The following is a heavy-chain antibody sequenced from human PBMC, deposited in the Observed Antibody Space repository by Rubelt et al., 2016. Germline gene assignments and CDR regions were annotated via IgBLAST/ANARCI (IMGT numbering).Heavy chain of an antibody. D-gene: IGHD3-10*01. Sequence: TWVRPPAGKGLEWIGRIYTSGSTNYNPSLKTRVALSADKSKNQFSLRLTSVTAADTALYFCARYYYTPRGYDYWGQGTLVTVSS. CDR3: ARYYYTPRGYDY. CDR2: IYTSGST. V-gene: IGHV4-59*10. J-gene: IGHJ4*02.